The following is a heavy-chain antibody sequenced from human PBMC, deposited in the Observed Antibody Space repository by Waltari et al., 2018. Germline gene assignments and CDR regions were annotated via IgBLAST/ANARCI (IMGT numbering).Heavy chain of an antibody. CDR3: ARALDYSTYA. CDR1: GFTVSSNY. CDR2: IYSGGST. Sequence: EVQVVESGGGLIQPGGSLRLSCAASGFTVSSNYMGWVRQAPGKGLEWVSIIYSGGSTSYADSVKGRFTISRDNSKNTLYLQMNSLRAEDTAVYYCARALDYSTYAWGQGTLVTVSS. D-gene: IGHD4-4*01. V-gene: IGHV3-53*01. J-gene: IGHJ4*02.